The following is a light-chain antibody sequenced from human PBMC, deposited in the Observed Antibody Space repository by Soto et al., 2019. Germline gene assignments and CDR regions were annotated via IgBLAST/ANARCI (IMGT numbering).Light chain of an antibody. Sequence: QSALTRPASVSGSPGQSITISCTRTSSDVGGYNYVSWYQQHPGKAPKLMIYEVSNRPSGVSNRFSGSKSGNTASLTISGLQAEDEADYYCTSYTSSRTLVFGGGTKLTVL. CDR2: EVS. V-gene: IGLV2-14*01. CDR3: TSYTSSRTLV. J-gene: IGLJ2*01. CDR1: SSDVGGYNY.